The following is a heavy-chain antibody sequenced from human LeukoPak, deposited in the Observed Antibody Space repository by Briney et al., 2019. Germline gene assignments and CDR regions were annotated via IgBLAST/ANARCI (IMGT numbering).Heavy chain of an antibody. Sequence: PSETLSLTCSVSGASISSHYWSWIRQPPGKGLEWIGYMYYSGSTNYNPSLKSRVTISLDTPKNQFSLRLNSVTAADTAVYYCARGVAGYGPYDYWGQGTLVTVSS. D-gene: IGHD5-12*01. CDR2: MYYSGST. CDR1: GASISSHY. V-gene: IGHV4-59*11. J-gene: IGHJ4*02. CDR3: ARGVAGYGPYDY.